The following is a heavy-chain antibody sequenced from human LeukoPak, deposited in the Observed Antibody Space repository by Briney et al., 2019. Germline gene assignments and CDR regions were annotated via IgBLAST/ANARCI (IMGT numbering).Heavy chain of an antibody. CDR3: ARDSSRPQKAYSYWFDP. CDR1: GGSFSGYY. Sequence: PSETLSLTCAVYGGSFSGYYWSWIRQPPGKGLEWIGEINHSGSTNYNPSLRSRVTISVDTSKNQFSLKLSSVTAADTAVYYCARDSSRPQKAYSYWFDPWGQGTLVTVSS. V-gene: IGHV4-34*01. D-gene: IGHD6-6*01. J-gene: IGHJ5*02. CDR2: INHSGST.